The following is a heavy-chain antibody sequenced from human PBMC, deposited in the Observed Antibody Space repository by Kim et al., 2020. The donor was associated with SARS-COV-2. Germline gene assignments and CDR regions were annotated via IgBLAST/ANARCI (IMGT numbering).Heavy chain of an antibody. CDR2: MNPDGSQK. CDR1: KFAFSSSY. D-gene: IGHD1-7*01. V-gene: IGHV3-7*01. J-gene: IGHJ4*02. Sequence: GGSLRLSCAASKFAFSSSYMGWVRQAPGKGLEWVANMNPDGSQKYYVAFVKGRFTISRDNAKNSLSLQMNALRTADPGVYYCTKGTQPTSGLDYWGQGTLVIVPS. CDR3: TKGTQPTSGLDY.